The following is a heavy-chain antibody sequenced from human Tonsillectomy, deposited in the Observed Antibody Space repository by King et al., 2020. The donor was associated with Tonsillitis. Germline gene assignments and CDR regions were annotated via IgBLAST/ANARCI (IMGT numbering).Heavy chain of an antibody. CDR3: ARQALGRGTYFDDFDI. J-gene: IGHJ3*02. D-gene: IGHD1-14*01. CDR1: GFALSGYG. CDR2: LRYDGSNR. V-gene: IGHV3-30*02. Sequence: VQLVESGGGVVQPGGSLRFSCTASGFALSGYGMHWVRHAPGKGLEWVAFLRYDGSNRYFGDSVKCRVTISRDSSKNTLSLQMNSLRAEDTAVYYCARQALGRGTYFDDFDIWGQGTMVTVSS.